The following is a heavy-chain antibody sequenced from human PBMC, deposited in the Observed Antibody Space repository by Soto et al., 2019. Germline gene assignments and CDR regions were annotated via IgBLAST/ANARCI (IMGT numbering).Heavy chain of an antibody. J-gene: IGHJ4*02. CDR1: GFIFSTYG. V-gene: IGHV3-30*18. Sequence: GGSLRLSCAASGFIFSTYGMHWVRQAPGKGLEWLSVISYDGNNKYYADSVKGRFTISRDNSKNTLWLQMDSLRTEDTAVYYCAKALLLTTITTVGDWGQGTLVTVSS. D-gene: IGHD4-17*01. CDR3: AKALLLTTITTVGD. CDR2: ISYDGNNK.